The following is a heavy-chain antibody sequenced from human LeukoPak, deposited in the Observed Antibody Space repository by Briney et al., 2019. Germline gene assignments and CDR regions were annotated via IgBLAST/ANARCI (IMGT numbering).Heavy chain of an antibody. V-gene: IGHV3-30*02. J-gene: IGHJ4*02. CDR1: GFTFSSSG. D-gene: IGHD1-26*01. Sequence: GGPLRLSCAASGFTFSSSGMHWVRQAPGKGLEWVAFIRYDGTSKYYADSVKGRFTISRDNSKNTVYLQMNSLRAEDTAVYYCAKETRGSYSDYWGQGILVTVSS. CDR2: IRYDGTSK. CDR3: AKETRGSYSDY.